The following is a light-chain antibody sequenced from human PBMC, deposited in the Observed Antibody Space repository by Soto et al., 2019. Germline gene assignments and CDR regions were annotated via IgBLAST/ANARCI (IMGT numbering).Light chain of an antibody. CDR3: GTWDSRMRAL. CDR2: DND. J-gene: IGLJ3*02. CDR1: SSSVGNNY. V-gene: IGLV1-51*01. Sequence: QSVLTQPPSVSAAPGQTVTISCSGNSSSVGNNYVSWYQHLPGTAPKLLISDNDKRPSGIPDRFSGSKSGTSATLVITGLQTGDEADYYCGTWDSRMRALFGGGTKLTVL.